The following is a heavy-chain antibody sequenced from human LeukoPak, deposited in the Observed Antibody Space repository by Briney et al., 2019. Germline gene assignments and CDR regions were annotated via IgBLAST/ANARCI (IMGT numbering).Heavy chain of an antibody. CDR3: ARSSPHGIAVAVGWFDP. J-gene: IGHJ5*02. V-gene: IGHV1-69*06. CDR1: GGTFSSYA. Sequence: VASVKVSCKASGGTFSSYAISWVRQAPGQGLEWMGGIIPIFGTANYAQKFQGRVTITADKSTSTAYMELSSLRSEDTAVHYCARSSPHGIAVAVGWFDPWGQGTLVTVSS. D-gene: IGHD6-13*01. CDR2: IIPIFGTA.